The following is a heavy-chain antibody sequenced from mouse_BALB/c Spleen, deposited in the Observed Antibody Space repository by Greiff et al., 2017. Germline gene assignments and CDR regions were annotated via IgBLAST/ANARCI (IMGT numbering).Heavy chain of an antibody. CDR3: ARHLYGNYAMDY. CDR2: ISYSGST. D-gene: IGHD2-1*01. Sequence: EVQLQQSGPSLVKPSQTLSLTCSVTGDSITSGYWNWIRKFPGNKLEYMGYISYSGSTYYNPSLKSRISITRDTSKNQYYLQLNSVTTEDTATYYCARHLYGNYAMDYWGQGTSVTVSS. V-gene: IGHV3-8*02. J-gene: IGHJ4*01. CDR1: GDSITSGY.